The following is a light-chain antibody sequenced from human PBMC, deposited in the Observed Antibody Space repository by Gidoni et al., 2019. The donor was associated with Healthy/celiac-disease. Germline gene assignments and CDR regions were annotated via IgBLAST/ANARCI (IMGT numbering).Light chain of an antibody. Sequence: DIQMTQSPSSLSASVGDRVTITCRAIQIISSYLNWYQQKPGKAPKLLISASSSFKSVFPSSFRGSGSWTDFTLTISILQPEDFATYYCQQSYSTLTFGQXTRLEIK. CDR3: QQSYSTLT. V-gene: IGKV1-39*01. CDR2: ASS. J-gene: IGKJ5*01. CDR1: QIISSY.